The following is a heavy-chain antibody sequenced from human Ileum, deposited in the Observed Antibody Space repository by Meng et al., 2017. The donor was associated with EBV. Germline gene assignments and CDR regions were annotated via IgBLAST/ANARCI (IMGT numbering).Heavy chain of an antibody. CDR3: VSVYDYGDYEAFAY. CDR2: IFYRGNT. CDR1: GCSISSSNYS. D-gene: IGHD4-17*01. V-gene: IGHV4-39*07. J-gene: IGHJ4*02. Sequence: HLQRLQSGHVFGRPSETLSLTCIVSGCSISSSNYSWGWIRQSPGKALECIVTIFYRGNTFYNPSLKTRLTISVDTSKNEFSLNLKSVTAADTAVYYCVSVYDYGDYEAFAYWGLGSLVTVSS.